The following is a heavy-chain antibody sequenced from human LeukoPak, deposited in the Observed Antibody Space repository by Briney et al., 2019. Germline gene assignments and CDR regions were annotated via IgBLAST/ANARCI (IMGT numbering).Heavy chain of an antibody. CDR1: GFTFSSYG. D-gene: IGHD3-10*01. V-gene: IGHV3-30*02. J-gene: IGHJ6*03. Sequence: GGSLRLSCAASGFTFSSYGMHWVRQAPGKGLEWVAFIRYDGSNKYYADSVKGRFTISRDNSKNTLYLQMNSLRAEDTAVYYCAKELTMVRGVIITSVSYYYYMDVWGKGTTVTISS. CDR3: AKELTMVRGVIITSVSYYYYMDV. CDR2: IRYDGSNK.